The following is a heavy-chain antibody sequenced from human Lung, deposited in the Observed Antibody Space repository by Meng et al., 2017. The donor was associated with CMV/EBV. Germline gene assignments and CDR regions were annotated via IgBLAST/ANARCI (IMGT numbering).Heavy chain of an antibody. D-gene: IGHD2-2*03. CDR2: INPNNGDT. J-gene: IGHJ4*02. CDR3: AREVGCGADGY. CDR1: GYIFIDHY. Sequence: ASXXVSCKASGYIFIDHYSHWVRQATGQGLQWMGWINPNNGDTKYAQRFQGRVSMTTDTSKGTVYMELNRLTSDDTAIFYCAREVGCGADGYWGRGPQVTVSS. V-gene: IGHV1-2*02.